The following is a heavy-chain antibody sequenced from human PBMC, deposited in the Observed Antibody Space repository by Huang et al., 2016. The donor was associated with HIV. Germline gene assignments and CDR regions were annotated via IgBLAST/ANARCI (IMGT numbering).Heavy chain of an antibody. CDR2: ISKDGTTT. CDR3: TREYTVAGAFDI. Sequence: QGQLVESGGGVVRPGRSLRLSCAASGFSFSNYAMHWVRQGTGKRLEWVTFISKDGTTTYYANSVKGRFTISRDNFKNTLYLQMNRLRGDDTAVYYCTREYTVAGAFDIWGQGTMVTVSS. D-gene: IGHD5-12*01. CDR1: GFSFSNYA. J-gene: IGHJ3*02. V-gene: IGHV3-30-3*01.